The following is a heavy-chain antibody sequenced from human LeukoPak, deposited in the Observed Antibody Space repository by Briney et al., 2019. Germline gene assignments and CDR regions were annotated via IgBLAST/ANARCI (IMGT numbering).Heavy chain of an antibody. D-gene: IGHD2-21*02. Sequence: SETLSLTCTVSGGSISGYYWSWIRQPLGKGLEWIGYISYSGRTKYNLSFKSRLTMSVDTSKNQFSLQLSSVTAADTAVYYCARQNCGGDCNAVEFQHWGQGTLVTVSS. CDR1: GGSISGYY. V-gene: IGHV4-59*08. CDR3: ARQNCGGDCNAVEFQH. CDR2: ISYSGRT. J-gene: IGHJ1*01.